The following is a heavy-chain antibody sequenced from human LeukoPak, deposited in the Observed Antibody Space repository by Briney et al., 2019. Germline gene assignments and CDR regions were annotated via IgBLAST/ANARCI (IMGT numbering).Heavy chain of an antibody. V-gene: IGHV3-30*09. Sequence: GGSLRLSCVASGFTFSSYAMHWVRQAPGKGLEWVAVISKDGSNKYYADSVKGRFAISRDNSKNTLYLQMNSLRADDTALYYCARDWYSSNWYGNSFDYWGQGTLVGVSS. CDR3: ARDWYSSNWYGNSFDY. CDR1: GFTFSSYA. CDR2: ISKDGSNK. J-gene: IGHJ4*02. D-gene: IGHD6-13*01.